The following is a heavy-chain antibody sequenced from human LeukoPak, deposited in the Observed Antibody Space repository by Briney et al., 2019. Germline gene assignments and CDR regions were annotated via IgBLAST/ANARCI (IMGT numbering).Heavy chain of an antibody. CDR3: ARGRELHFDY. CDR2: IYYSGST. CDR1: GGSISSYY. V-gene: IGHV4-39*07. J-gene: IGHJ4*02. D-gene: IGHD1-26*01. Sequence: SETLSLTCTVSGGSISSYYWGWIRQPPGKGLEWIGSIYYSGSTYYNPSLKSRVTISVDTSKNQFSLKLSSVTAADTAVYYCARGRELHFDYWGQGTLVTVSS.